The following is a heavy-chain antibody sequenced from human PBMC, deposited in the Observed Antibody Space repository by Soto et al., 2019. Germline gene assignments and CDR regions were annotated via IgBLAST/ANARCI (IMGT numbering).Heavy chain of an antibody. CDR3: ARAPIAVAGYFDY. Sequence: SVKVSCKASGGTFSSYTISWVRQAPGQGLEWMGRIIPILGIANYAQKFQGRVTITADKSTSTAYMELSSLRSEDTAVYYCARAPIAVAGYFDYWGQGTLVTVSS. CDR2: IIPILGIA. J-gene: IGHJ4*02. V-gene: IGHV1-69*02. CDR1: GGTFSSYT. D-gene: IGHD6-19*01.